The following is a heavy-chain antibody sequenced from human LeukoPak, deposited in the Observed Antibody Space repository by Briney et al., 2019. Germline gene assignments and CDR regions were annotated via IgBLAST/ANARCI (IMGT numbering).Heavy chain of an antibody. Sequence: GASVNVSCKASGYTFSIYFMHWMRQAPGQRLEWMGWINPDTGGTSFAQNFQGRVTMTRDTSVSTAYMELSSLRSDDTAVYYCARGPSTGDSDFWGQGTLVTVSS. CDR2: INPDTGGT. J-gene: IGHJ4*02. V-gene: IGHV1-2*02. CDR1: GYTFSIYF. D-gene: IGHD7-27*01. CDR3: ARGPSTGDSDF.